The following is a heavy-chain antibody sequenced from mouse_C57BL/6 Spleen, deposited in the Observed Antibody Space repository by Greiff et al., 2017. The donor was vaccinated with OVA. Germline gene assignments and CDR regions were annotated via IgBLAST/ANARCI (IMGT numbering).Heavy chain of an antibody. J-gene: IGHJ4*01. CDR3: ARGGDSSGPHYYAMDY. CDR2: IYPGSGNT. V-gene: IGHV1-66*01. D-gene: IGHD3-2*02. CDR1: GYSFTSYY. Sequence: QVQLQQSGPELVKPGASVKISCKASGYSFTSYYIHWVKQRPGQGLEWIGWIYPGSGNTKYNEKFKGKATLTADTSSSTAYMQLSSLTSEDSAVYYCARGGDSSGPHYYAMDYWGQGTSVTVSS.